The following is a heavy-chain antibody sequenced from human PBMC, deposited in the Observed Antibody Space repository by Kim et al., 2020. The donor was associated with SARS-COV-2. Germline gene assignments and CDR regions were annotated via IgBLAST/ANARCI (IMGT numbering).Heavy chain of an antibody. J-gene: IGHJ4*02. D-gene: IGHD6-6*01. V-gene: IGHV4-34*01. Sequence: SETLSLTCAVYGGSFSGYYWSWIRQPPGKGLEWIGEINHSGSTNYNPSLKSRVTISVDTSKNQFSLKLSSVTAADTAVYYCARGQDSSSSDYWGQGTLVT. CDR1: GGSFSGYY. CDR2: INHSGST. CDR3: ARGQDSSSSDY.